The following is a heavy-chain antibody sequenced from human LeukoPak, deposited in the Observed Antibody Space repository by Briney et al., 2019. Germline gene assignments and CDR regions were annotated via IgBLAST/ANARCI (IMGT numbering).Heavy chain of an antibody. CDR3: ARGSSWYRYYYGMDV. D-gene: IGHD6-13*01. Sequence: ASVKVSCKASGGTFSSYAISWVRQAPGQGLEWMGGIIPTFGTANYAQKFQGRVTITADESTSTAYMELSSLRSEDTAVYYCARGSSWYRYYYGMDVWGQGTTVTVSS. CDR2: IIPTFGTA. J-gene: IGHJ6*02. V-gene: IGHV1-69*13. CDR1: GGTFSSYA.